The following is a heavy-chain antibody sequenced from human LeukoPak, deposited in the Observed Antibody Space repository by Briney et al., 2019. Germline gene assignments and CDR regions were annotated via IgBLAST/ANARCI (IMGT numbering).Heavy chain of an antibody. J-gene: IGHJ4*02. CDR3: AKQRGATPYYFDY. D-gene: IGHD1-26*01. V-gene: IGHV4-38-2*02. CDR1: GYSFNSGYY. CDR2: IHHSGST. Sequence: SETLPLTCTVSGYSFNSGYYWGWIRQAPGKALEWIGNIHHSGSTYYNPSLKSRVTISVDSSKNEFSLKLNSVTAADTAVYYCAKQRGATPYYFDYWGQGTLVTVSS.